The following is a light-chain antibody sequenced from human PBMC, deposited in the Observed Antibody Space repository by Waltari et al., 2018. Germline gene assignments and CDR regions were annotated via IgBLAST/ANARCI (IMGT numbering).Light chain of an antibody. CDR1: SSNIRAGYY. J-gene: IGLJ2*01. CDR2: GNN. V-gene: IGLV1-40*01. CDR3: QSYDSSLSGVI. Sequence: QSVLTQPPSASGPPGQQITISCTGTSSNIRAGYYVHWYLQLPGTAPKLSILGNNNRPSGVPNRFSASKSDTSASLAITGLQAEDEADYYCQSYDSSLSGVIFGGGTKLTVL.